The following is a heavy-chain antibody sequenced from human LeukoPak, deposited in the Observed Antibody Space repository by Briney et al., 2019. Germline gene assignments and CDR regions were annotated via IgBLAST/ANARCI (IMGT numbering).Heavy chain of an antibody. Sequence: SETLSLTCTVSGGSISSSSYYWGWIRQPPGKGLEWIGSIYYGGSTYYNPSLKSRVTISVDTSMNQFSLKLSFVTTADTAVYYCARALGYCSGGSCTRGYNWFDPWGQGTLVTVPS. CDR3: ARALGYCSGGSCTRGYNWFDP. CDR1: GGSISSSSYY. J-gene: IGHJ5*02. CDR2: IYYGGST. D-gene: IGHD2-15*01. V-gene: IGHV4-39*01.